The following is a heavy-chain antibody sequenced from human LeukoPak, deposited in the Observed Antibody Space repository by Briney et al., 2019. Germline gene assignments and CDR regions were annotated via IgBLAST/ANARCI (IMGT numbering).Heavy chain of an antibody. J-gene: IGHJ4*02. D-gene: IGHD3-22*01. CDR1: GFTFSSYG. CDR3: ARGNNYYDSNSYYKY. Sequence: PGRSLRLSCAASGFTFSSYGMHWVRQAPGKGLEWVAVISYDGSNKYYADSVKGRFTISRDNAKNSLYLQMNSLRAEDTAVYYCARGNNYYDSNSYYKYWGQGTLVTVSS. V-gene: IGHV3-30*03. CDR2: ISYDGSNK.